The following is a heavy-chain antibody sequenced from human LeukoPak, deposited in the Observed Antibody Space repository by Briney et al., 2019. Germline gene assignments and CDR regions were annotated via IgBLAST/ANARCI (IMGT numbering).Heavy chain of an antibody. J-gene: IGHJ5*02. Sequence: PGGSLRLSCAASGFTVSSNYMSWVRQAPGKGLEWVSVMHSGGSTYYADSVKGRFATSRDNSKNTLYLQMNSLRAEDTAVYYCAKKSQGSSGWYHADWFDPWGQGTLVTVSS. V-gene: IGHV3-53*01. CDR3: AKKSQGSSGWYHADWFDP. D-gene: IGHD6-19*01. CDR1: GFTVSSNY. CDR2: MHSGGST.